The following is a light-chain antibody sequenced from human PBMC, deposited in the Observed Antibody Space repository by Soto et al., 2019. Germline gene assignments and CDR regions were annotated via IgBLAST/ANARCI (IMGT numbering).Light chain of an antibody. CDR3: SSYSTTYTVL. CDR1: SSDVGGYNY. Sequence: QSALTQPASMSGSPGQSITISCTGTSSDVGGYNYVSWYQKHPDRAPKLIIYEVSNRPSGVSIRFSGSKSANTASLTLSGLQAEDEADYYGSSYSTTYTVLFGGGTKLTVL. J-gene: IGLJ2*01. V-gene: IGLV2-14*01. CDR2: EVS.